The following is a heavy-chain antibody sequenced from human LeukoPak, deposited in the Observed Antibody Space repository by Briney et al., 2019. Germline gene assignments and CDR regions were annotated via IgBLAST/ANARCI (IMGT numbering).Heavy chain of an antibody. CDR1: GGSISNADYY. CDR2: ICYSESN. V-gene: IGHV4-39*01. J-gene: IGHJ6*03. Sequence: PSETLSLTCSVSGGSISNADYYWGWLRQAPGQGLDWIVSICYSESNHYNPSLKSRATMSVDTSKNQFSLKLTSVTAADTAVYYCARGRLCSSTSCYDVYYYYYYMDVWGKGTTVTVSS. D-gene: IGHD2-2*01. CDR3: ARGRLCSSTSCYDVYYYYYYMDV.